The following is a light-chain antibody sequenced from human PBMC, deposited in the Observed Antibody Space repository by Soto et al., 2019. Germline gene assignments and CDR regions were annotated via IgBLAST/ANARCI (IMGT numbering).Light chain of an antibody. CDR1: ISDFVLYNY. V-gene: IGLV2-14*01. CDR2: GVS. J-gene: IGLJ1*01. Sequence: QSVLTQPASVSGSPGQSITISCTGTISDFVLYNYVSWYQQHPGKAPKLLLYGVSNRPSGVSDRFSGSKSGNTASLTISGLQAEDEADYFCSSHTTTSSALQVFGTGTKGTIL. CDR3: SSHTTTSSALQV.